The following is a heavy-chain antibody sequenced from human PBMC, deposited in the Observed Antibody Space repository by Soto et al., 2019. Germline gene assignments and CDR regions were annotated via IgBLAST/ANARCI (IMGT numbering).Heavy chain of an antibody. J-gene: IGHJ3*02. CDR2: IWYDGSNK. CDR1: GFTFSSYG. CDR3: TRDPLYFDGGDCCAFDI. V-gene: IGHV3-33*01. D-gene: IGHD2-21*02. Sequence: GGSLRLSCAAPGFTFSSYGLHRVRQALGQRLERVAVIWYDGSNKYYADSVKGRFTISRDNSKNTLYLQISSRRAEDTAVYNSTRDPLYFDGGDCCAFDIWGQGIMVAVS.